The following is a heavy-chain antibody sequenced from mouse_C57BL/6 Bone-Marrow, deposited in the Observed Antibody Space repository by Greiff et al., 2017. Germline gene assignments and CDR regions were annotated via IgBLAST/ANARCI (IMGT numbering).Heavy chain of an antibody. J-gene: IGHJ3*01. CDR2: IYPGSGST. CDR1: GYTFTSYW. CDR3: ARRGL. D-gene: IGHD2-13*01. V-gene: IGHV1-55*01. Sequence: QVQLQQPGAELVKPGASVKMSCKVSGYTFTSYWITWVKQRPGQGLEWIGDIYPGSGSTNYNEKFKSKATLTVDKPSSTAYMQLSSLTSEDSAVYYCARRGLWGQGTLVTVSA.